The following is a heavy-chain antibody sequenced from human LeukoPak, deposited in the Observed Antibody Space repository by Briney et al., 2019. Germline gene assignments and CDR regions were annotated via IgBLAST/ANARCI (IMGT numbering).Heavy chain of an antibody. V-gene: IGHV3-33*01. CDR1: GFTFSTYG. CDR2: IWYDGTKK. J-gene: IGHJ4*02. CDR3: ARGTPAYSSSWYRVDY. Sequence: GRSLRLSCAASGFTFSTYGMNWVRQAPGKGLEWVAVIWYDGTKKYYADSVKGRFTISRDNSKNTLYLQMNSLRAEDTAVYYCARGTPAYSSSWYRVDYWGQGTPVTVSS. D-gene: IGHD6-13*01.